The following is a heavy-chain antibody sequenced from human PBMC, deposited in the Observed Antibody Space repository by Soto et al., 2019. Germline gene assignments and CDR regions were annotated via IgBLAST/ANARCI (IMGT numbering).Heavy chain of an antibody. V-gene: IGHV4-4*02. Sequence: PSETLSLTCAVSGDSVSSSNWWSWDRQPPGKGLQWIGEIFHSGITNYNPSLKSRVTMSVDKSKNQFSLKLNSLSAADTAVYYCARDDPLSGSHFDYWGQGALVTVSS. CDR2: IFHSGIT. D-gene: IGHD1-26*01. CDR3: ARDDPLSGSHFDY. CDR1: GDSVSSSNW. J-gene: IGHJ4*02.